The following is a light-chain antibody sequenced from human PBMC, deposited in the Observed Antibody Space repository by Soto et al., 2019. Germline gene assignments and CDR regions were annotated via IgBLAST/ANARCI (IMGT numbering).Light chain of an antibody. Sequence: EIVLTQSPATLSLSPGERATLSCRASQSVSSYLAWYQQKPGQAPRLLIYDASNRATGIPARFSGSGSGTDFPLTISSLEPEDFAVYSCQQRSNWPPPGPFGPGTKVDIK. CDR1: QSVSSY. J-gene: IGKJ3*01. V-gene: IGKV3-11*01. CDR3: QQRSNWPPPGP. CDR2: DAS.